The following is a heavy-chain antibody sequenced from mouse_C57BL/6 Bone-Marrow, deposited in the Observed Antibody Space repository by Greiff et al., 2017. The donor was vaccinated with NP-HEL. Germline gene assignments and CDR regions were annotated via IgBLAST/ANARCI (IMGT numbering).Heavy chain of an antibody. J-gene: IGHJ4*01. V-gene: IGHV2-2*01. Sequence: QVQLKESGPGLVQPSQSLSITCTVSGFSLTSYGVHWVRQSPGKGLEWLGVIWSGGSTDYNAAFISRLSISKDNSKCQVFFKMNSLQADDTAIYYCARNCPNWFCAMDYWGQGTSVTVSS. CDR3: ARNCPNWFCAMDY. D-gene: IGHD4-1*01. CDR2: IWSGGST. CDR1: GFSLTSYG.